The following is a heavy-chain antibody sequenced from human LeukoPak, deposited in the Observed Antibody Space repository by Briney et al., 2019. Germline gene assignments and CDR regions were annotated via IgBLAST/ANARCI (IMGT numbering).Heavy chain of an antibody. CDR2: INPNSGGT. J-gene: IGHJ4*02. CDR3: ARLREKAAGPFSY. Sequence: ASVKVSCKASGYTFTGYYMHWVRQAPGQGLEWMGWINPNSGGTNYAQKFQGWVTMTRDTSISTAYMELSRLRSEDTAVYYCARLREKAAGPFSYWGQGTLVTVSS. V-gene: IGHV1-2*04. CDR1: GYTFTGYY. D-gene: IGHD6-13*01.